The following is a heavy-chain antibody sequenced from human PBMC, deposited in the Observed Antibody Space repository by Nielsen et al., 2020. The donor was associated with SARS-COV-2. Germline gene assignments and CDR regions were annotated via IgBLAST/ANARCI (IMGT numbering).Heavy chain of an antibody. D-gene: IGHD3-10*01. CDR2: ISWNSGSI. J-gene: IGHJ6*02. CDR1: GFTFDDYA. CDR3: ARYYGSGSYYDYYGMDV. V-gene: IGHV3-9*01. Sequence: SLKISCAASGFTFDDYAMHWVRQAPGKGLEWVSGISWNSGSIGYADSVKGRFTISRDNAKNSLYLQMNSLRAEDTALYYCARYYGSGSYYDYYGMDVWGQGTTVTVSS.